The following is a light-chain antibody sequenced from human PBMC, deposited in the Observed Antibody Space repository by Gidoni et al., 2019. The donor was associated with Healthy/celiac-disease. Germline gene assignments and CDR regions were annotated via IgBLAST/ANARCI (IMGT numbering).Light chain of an antibody. CDR2: AAS. V-gene: IGKV1-39*01. Sequence: EIQMSQPPSALSASVVDRVTITCRASQSISSYLNWYQQKPGKAPKLLIYAASSLQSGVPSRFSGSGSGTDFTRTISSLQPEDFATYYCQQSYSTPLTFGGXTKVEIK. CDR3: QQSYSTPLT. CDR1: QSISSY. J-gene: IGKJ4*01.